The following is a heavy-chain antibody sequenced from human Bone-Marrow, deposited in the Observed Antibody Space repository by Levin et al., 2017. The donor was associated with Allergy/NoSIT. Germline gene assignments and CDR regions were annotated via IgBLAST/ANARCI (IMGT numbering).Heavy chain of an antibody. CDR2: YSDKT. CDR3: ARGSRQNFPTVTTFDY. V-gene: IGHV4-61*03. Sequence: SQTLSLTCSVSGGSVSSTHYYWNWIRQPPGKGLQWIGYYSDKTNYNASLKGRVSISIDASKNHLSLKVNSVTAADTAIYYCARGSRQNFPTVTTFDYWGQGILVSVSS. CDR1: GGSVSSTHYY. D-gene: IGHD4-17*01. J-gene: IGHJ4*02.